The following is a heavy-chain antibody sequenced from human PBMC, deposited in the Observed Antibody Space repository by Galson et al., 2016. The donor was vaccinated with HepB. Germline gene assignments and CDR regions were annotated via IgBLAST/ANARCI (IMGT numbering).Heavy chain of an antibody. V-gene: IGHV3-64*04. CDR2: ISSNGGST. Sequence: SLRLSCAASGFTFSSYAMHWARQAPGKGLEYVSAISSNGGSTYYADSVKGRFTISRDNAKNSVYLQMNSLRDEDTAVYYCARGYASGNFYQWGQGTLVTVSS. CDR1: GFTFSSYA. D-gene: IGHD3-10*01. CDR3: ARGYASGNFYQ. J-gene: IGHJ4*02.